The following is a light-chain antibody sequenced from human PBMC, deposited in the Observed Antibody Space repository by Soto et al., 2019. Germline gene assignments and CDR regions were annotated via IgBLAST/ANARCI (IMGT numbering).Light chain of an antibody. Sequence: EIVLTQSPATLSLSPGERATLSCKASQSVIKYLAWYQQRPGQAPRLLIYDASNRATGIPARFSGSGSGTDFTLTISSLQSEDFAVYYCQQYNNWPLTFGGGTKVEIK. V-gene: IGKV3-11*01. J-gene: IGKJ4*01. CDR1: QSVIKY. CDR2: DAS. CDR3: QQYNNWPLT.